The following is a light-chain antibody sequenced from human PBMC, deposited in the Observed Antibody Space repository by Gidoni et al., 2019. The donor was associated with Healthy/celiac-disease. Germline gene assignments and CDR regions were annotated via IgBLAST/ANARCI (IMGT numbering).Light chain of an antibody. CDR2: GAS. Sequence: EIVMTQPPATLSVSPGERATLSCRASQSVSSNLAWYQQKPGQAPRLLIYGASTRATGIPARFSGSGSGTEFTLTISSLQSKDFAVYYCQQYNNWPFTFGGGTKVEIK. CDR1: QSVSSN. J-gene: IGKJ4*01. V-gene: IGKV3-15*01. CDR3: QQYNNWPFT.